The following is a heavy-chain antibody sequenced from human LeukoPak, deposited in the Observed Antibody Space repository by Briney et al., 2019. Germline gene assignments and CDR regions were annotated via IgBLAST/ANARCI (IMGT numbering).Heavy chain of an antibody. D-gene: IGHD2-15*01. V-gene: IGHV4-39*01. CDR1: GGSISSSSYY. Sequence: PSETPYLTCTVSGGSISSSSYYWGWIRQPPGKGPEWIGSIYYSGSTYYNPSLRSRVTISVDTSKNQYSLKLSSVTAADTAVYYCARAVAATSPRTNWFDPWGQGTLVTVSS. CDR2: IYYSGST. CDR3: ARAVAATSPRTNWFDP. J-gene: IGHJ5*02.